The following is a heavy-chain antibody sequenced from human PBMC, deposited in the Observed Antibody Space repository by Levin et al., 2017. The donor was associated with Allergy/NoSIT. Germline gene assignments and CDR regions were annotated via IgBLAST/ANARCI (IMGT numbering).Heavy chain of an antibody. Sequence: SETLSLTCTVSGGSVSSGSYYWSWIRQPPGKGLEWIGYIYYSGSTNYNPSLKSRVTISVDTSKNQFSLKLSSVTAADTAVYYCAGPRYYFDYWGQGTLVTVSS. V-gene: IGHV4-61*01. D-gene: IGHD3-16*02. J-gene: IGHJ4*02. CDR2: IYYSGST. CDR1: GGSVSSGSYY. CDR3: AGPRYYFDY.